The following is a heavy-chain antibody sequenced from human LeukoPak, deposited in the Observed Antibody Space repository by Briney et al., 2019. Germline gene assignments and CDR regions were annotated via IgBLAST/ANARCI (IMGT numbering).Heavy chain of an antibody. V-gene: IGHV3-21*01. J-gene: IGHJ4*02. Sequence: KAGGSLRLSCAASGFTFSSYSMNWVRQAPGKGLEWVSSISSSSSYIYYADSVKGRFTISGDNAKNSLYLQMNSLRAEDTAVYYCARDPTWRGIAVAERIFDYWGQGTLVTVSS. CDR1: GFTFSSYS. CDR2: ISSSSSYI. CDR3: ARDPTWRGIAVAERIFDY. D-gene: IGHD6-19*01.